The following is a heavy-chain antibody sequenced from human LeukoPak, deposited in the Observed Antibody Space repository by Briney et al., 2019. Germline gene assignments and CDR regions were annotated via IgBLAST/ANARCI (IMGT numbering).Heavy chain of an antibody. CDR2: IYYSGST. J-gene: IGHJ5*02. V-gene: IGHV4-39*01. CDR3: ARRAFSYDSSGYRLYNWFDP. Sequence: PSETLSLTCTVSGGSISSSSYYWGWIRQPPGKGLEWIGSIYYSGSTYYNPSLKSRVTISVDTSKNQFSLKLSSVTAADTAVYYCARRAFSYDSSGYRLYNWFDPWGQGTLVTVSS. CDR1: GGSISSSSYY. D-gene: IGHD3-22*01.